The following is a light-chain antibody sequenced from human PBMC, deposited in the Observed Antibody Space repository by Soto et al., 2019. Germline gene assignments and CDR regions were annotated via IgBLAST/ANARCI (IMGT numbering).Light chain of an antibody. Sequence: GDRVTITCRASQTTNTWLALYQQKPGTAPKLLIYDASSLEGGVPSRFSASGSGTEFTLTISSLQPDDLATYYCQQYISYPYTFGQGTK. CDR2: DAS. CDR1: QTTNTW. CDR3: QQYISYPYT. V-gene: IGKV1-5*01. J-gene: IGKJ2*01.